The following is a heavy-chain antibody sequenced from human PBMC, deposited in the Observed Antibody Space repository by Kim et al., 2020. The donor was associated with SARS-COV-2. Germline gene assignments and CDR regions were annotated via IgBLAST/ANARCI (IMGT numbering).Heavy chain of an antibody. CDR1: GFNFSSFS. CDR2: ISSSSSYI. J-gene: IGHJ6*02. D-gene: IGHD3-3*01. CDR3: ARGKTYFVFWSGRSPDGMGV. V-gene: IGHV3-21*01. Sequence: GGSLRLSCAASGFNFSSFSMNWVRQAPGKGLEWVASISSSSSYIYYADSVKGRFTISRDNSKNSLYLQMNSLRAEDTAVYYCARGKTYFVFWSGRSPDGMGVWGQGTTLSVSS.